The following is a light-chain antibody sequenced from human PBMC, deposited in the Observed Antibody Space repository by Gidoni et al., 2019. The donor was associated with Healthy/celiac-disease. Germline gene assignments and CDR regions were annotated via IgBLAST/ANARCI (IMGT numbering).Light chain of an antibody. CDR2: DAS. V-gene: IGKV3-11*01. Sequence: EIVLTQPPSTLSLSPGERATLPCRASQSVSSYLDWYQQKPGQAPRLLIYDASNRATGIPARFSGSGSGTDFTLTISSLEPEDFAVYYCQQRSNWPRTFGGGTKVEIK. CDR3: QQRSNWPRT. J-gene: IGKJ4*01. CDR1: QSVSSY.